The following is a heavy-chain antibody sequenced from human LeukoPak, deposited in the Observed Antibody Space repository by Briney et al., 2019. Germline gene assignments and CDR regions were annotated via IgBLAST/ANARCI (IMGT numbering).Heavy chain of an antibody. CDR3: ARDLEQLVPGGLA. D-gene: IGHD6-6*01. CDR2: MYTGGSS. J-gene: IGHJ5*02. CDR1: GDSISRSYY. V-gene: IGHV4-4*07. Sequence: SETLSLTCTVSGDSISRSYYWSWIRQPAGKGLEWIGRMYTGGSSNYNASLKSRVTMSVDTSKDQFSLKLSSVTDADTAVYYCARDLEQLVPGGLAWGQGTLVTVSS.